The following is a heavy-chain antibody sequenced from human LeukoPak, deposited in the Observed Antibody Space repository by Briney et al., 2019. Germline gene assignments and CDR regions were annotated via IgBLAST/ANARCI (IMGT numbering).Heavy chain of an antibody. CDR1: GFTFSNSW. CDR2: IKDDGRSP. CDR3: VSFSSESDGHTKSDY. Sequence: GGSLRLSCAASGFTFSNSWMHWVRQAPGKWRVWISRIKDDGRSPTYAESVKGRFTISRDNAKNMLYLQMNSLSAEETAVYYCVSFSSESDGHTKSDYWGQGTLVTVSS. J-gene: IGHJ4*02. D-gene: IGHD5-18*01. V-gene: IGHV3-74*01.